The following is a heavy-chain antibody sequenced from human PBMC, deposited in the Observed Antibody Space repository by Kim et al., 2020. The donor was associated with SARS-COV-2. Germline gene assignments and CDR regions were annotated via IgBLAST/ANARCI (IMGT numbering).Heavy chain of an antibody. CDR3: ARQRGDYYDSSGYFY. Sequence: SVKVSCKASGGTFSSYAISWVRQAPGQGLEWMGGIIPIFGTANYAQKFQGRVTITADESTSTAYMELSSLRSEDTAVYYCARQRGDYYDSSGYFYWGQGTLVTVSS. CDR1: GGTFSSYA. V-gene: IGHV1-69*13. D-gene: IGHD3-22*01. J-gene: IGHJ4*02. CDR2: IIPIFGTA.